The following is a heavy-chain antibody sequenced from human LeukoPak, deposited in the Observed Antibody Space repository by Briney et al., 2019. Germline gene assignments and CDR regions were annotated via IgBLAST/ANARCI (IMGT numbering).Heavy chain of an antibody. Sequence: ASVKVFCKASGYTFTDYYMHWVRQAPGQGLEWMGWINPNSGGTKYAQKLQGRVTMTRDTSISTAYMEVSRLRSDDTAVCYCAREGITGTNVNNLFDPWGEGPLVTVSS. CDR2: INPNSGGT. CDR3: AREGITGTNVNNLFDP. V-gene: IGHV1-2*02. CDR1: GYTFTDYY. D-gene: IGHD1-14*01. J-gene: IGHJ5*02.